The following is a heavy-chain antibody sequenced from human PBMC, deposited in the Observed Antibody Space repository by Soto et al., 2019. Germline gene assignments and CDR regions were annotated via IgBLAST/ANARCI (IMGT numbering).Heavy chain of an antibody. Sequence: SVKVSCKASGYTLTYRYLHWVRQAPGQALEWMGWITPFNGNTNYAQKFQDRVTITRDRSMSTAYMELSSLRSEDTAMYYCAIMGQLERDYYYGMDVWGQGTTVTVSS. V-gene: IGHV1-45*02. D-gene: IGHD1-1*01. CDR1: GYTLTYRY. CDR3: AIMGQLERDYYYGMDV. CDR2: ITPFNGNT. J-gene: IGHJ6*02.